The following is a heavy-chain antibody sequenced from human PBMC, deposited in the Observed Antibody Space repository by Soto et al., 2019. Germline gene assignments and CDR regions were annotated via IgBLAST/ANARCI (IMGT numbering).Heavy chain of an antibody. CDR1: GFSFSAYW. J-gene: IGHJ4*02. D-gene: IGHD2-2*01. CDR3: AKTPISYCSSTSCYRYFDY. Sequence: GGSLRLSCASSGFSFSAYWMHWVRQAPGKGLVWVSRINRDGSSTAYADSVKGRFTISRDNAKNTLYLQMDSLRADDTAVYYCAKTPISYCSSTSCYRYFDYWGRGTLVTVS. CDR2: INRDGSST. V-gene: IGHV3-74*01.